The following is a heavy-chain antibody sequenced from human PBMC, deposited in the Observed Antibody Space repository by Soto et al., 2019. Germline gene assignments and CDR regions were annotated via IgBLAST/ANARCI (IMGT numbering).Heavy chain of an antibody. CDR1: GGSISSGGYS. CDR2: IYHSGST. Sequence: SETLSLTCAVSGGSISSGGYSWSWIRQPPGKGLEWIGYIYHSGSTYYNPSLKSRVTISVDTSKNQFSLKLSSVTAADTAVYYCASSPRPITIFGVVTIKNGYWFDPWGQGTLVTVSS. CDR3: ASSPRPITIFGVVTIKNGYWFDP. J-gene: IGHJ5*02. V-gene: IGHV4-30-2*05. D-gene: IGHD3-3*01.